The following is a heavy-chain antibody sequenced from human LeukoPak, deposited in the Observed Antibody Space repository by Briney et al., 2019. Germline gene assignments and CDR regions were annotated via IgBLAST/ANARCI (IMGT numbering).Heavy chain of an antibody. CDR3: ARDGGYYGSGTFDY. Sequence: TLSLTCAVSGGSISSGGYSWSWIRQPPGKGLEWIGYIYHSGSTYYNPSLKSRVTISVDRSKNQFSLKLSSVTAADTAVYYCARDGGYYGSGTFDYWGQGTLVTVSS. J-gene: IGHJ4*02. CDR1: GGSISSGGYS. CDR2: IYHSGST. V-gene: IGHV4-30-2*01. D-gene: IGHD3-10*01.